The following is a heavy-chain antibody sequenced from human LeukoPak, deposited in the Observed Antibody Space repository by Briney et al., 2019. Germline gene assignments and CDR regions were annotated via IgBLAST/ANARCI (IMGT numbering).Heavy chain of an antibody. J-gene: IGHJ4*02. CDR3: TTEYGDYEDRYDY. CDR1: GFTFSNAW. Sequence: GGSLRLSCAASGFTFSNAWMSWVRQAPGKGLEWVGRIKSKTDGGTTDYAAPVKGRFTISRDDSKNTLYLQMNSLKTEDTAVYYCTTEYGDYEDRYDYWGQGTLVTVSS. D-gene: IGHD4-17*01. V-gene: IGHV3-15*01. CDR2: IKSKTDGGTT.